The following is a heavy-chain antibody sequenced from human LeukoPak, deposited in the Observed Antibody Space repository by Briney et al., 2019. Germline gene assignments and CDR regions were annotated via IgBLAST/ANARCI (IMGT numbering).Heavy chain of an antibody. Sequence: GSLRLSCAASGFTFISYAMSWVRQAPGKGLEWVSAISGSGGSTYYADSVKGRFTISRDNSKNTLYLQMNSLRAEDTAVYYCAKRIVVVPAAEYYFDYWGQGTLVTISS. D-gene: IGHD2-2*01. CDR3: AKRIVVVPAAEYYFDY. CDR1: GFTFISYA. V-gene: IGHV3-23*01. CDR2: ISGSGGST. J-gene: IGHJ4*02.